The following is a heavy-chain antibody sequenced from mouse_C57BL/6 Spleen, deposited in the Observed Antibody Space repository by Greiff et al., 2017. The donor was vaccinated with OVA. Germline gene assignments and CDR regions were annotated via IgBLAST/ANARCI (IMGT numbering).Heavy chain of an antibody. D-gene: IGHD3-1*01. CDR2: IYPGDGDT. V-gene: IGHV1-82*01. J-gene: IGHJ2*01. Sequence: VQLQQSGPELVKPGASVKISCKASGYAFSSSWMNWVKQRPGKGLEWIGRIYPGDGDTNYNGKFKGKATLTADKSSSTAYMQLSSLTSEDSAVYLWARGLPLYYFDYWGQGTTLTVSS. CDR1: GYAFSSSW. CDR3: ARGLPLYYFDY.